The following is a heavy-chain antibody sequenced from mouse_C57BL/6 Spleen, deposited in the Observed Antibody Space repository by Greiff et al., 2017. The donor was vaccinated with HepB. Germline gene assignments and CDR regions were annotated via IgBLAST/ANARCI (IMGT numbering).Heavy chain of an antibody. CDR2: IYPGNSDT. J-gene: IGHJ4*01. D-gene: IGHD4-1*01. V-gene: IGHV1-5*01. CDR1: GYTFTSYW. CDR3: TRELGRTYAMDY. Sequence: EVQLQQSGTVLARPGASVKMSCKTSGYTFTSYWMHWVKQRPGQGLEWIGAIYPGNSDTSYNQKFKGKAKLTAVTSASTAYMELSSLTNEDSAVYYCTRELGRTYAMDYWGQGTSVTVSS.